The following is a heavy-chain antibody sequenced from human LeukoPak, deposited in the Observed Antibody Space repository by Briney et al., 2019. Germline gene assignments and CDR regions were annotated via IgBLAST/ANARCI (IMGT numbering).Heavy chain of an antibody. CDR3: ARSRTPVYGVHY. CDR2: MNPNSGNT. J-gene: IGHJ4*02. CDR1: GYTFTSYD. D-gene: IGHD2-8*01. V-gene: IGHV1-8*01. Sequence: ASVKVSCKASGYTFTSYDINWVRQATGQGLEWMGWMNPNSGNTGYAQKFQGRVTMTRNTSISTAYMELSSLRSEDTAAYYCARSRTPVYGVHYWGQGTLVTVSS.